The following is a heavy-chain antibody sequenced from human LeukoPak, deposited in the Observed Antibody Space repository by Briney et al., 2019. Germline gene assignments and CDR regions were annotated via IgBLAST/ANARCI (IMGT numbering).Heavy chain of an antibody. CDR2: IYYSGNT. J-gene: IGHJ4*02. CDR3: AGYYYDSSGYYYDFDY. V-gene: IGHV4-39*01. CDR1: GGSISSTTYY. D-gene: IGHD3-22*01. Sequence: PSETLSLTCTVSGGSISSTTYYWGWIRQPPGKGLEWIGSIYYSGNTFYNPSLTSRVTISVDTSKNQFSLKLSSVTAADTAVYYCAGYYYDSSGYYYDFDYWGQGTLVTVSS.